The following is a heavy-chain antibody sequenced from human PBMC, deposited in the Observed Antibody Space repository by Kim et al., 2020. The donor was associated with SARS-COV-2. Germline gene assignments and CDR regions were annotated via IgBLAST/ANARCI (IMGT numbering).Heavy chain of an antibody. CDR1: GYTFTSYA. D-gene: IGHD2-2*01. Sequence: ASVKVSCKASGYTFTSYAMHWVRQAPGQRLEWMGWINAGNGNTKYSQKFQGRVTITRDTSASTAYMELSSLRSEDTAVYYCARARGYCSSTSCYLDYYYYGMDVWGQGTTVTVSS. CDR2: INAGNGNT. J-gene: IGHJ6*02. CDR3: ARARGYCSSTSCYLDYYYYGMDV. V-gene: IGHV1-3*01.